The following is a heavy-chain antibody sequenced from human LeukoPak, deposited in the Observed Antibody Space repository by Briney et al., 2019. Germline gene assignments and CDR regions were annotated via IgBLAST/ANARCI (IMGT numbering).Heavy chain of an antibody. V-gene: IGHV5-51*04. CDR1: GYSSTSYW. Sequence: GESLKISCKGSGYSSTSYWIGWVRQMPGKGLEWMGIIYPGDSDTRYSPSFQGQVTISADKPISTAYLQWSSLKASDTAMYYCARSSTYYDILTGYYRNWFDPWGQGTLVTVSS. CDR3: ARSSTYYDILTGYYRNWFDP. J-gene: IGHJ5*02. CDR2: IYPGDSDT. D-gene: IGHD3-9*01.